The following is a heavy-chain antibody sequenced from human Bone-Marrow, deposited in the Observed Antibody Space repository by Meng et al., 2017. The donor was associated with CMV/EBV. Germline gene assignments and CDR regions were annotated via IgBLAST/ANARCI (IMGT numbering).Heavy chain of an antibody. CDR1: GYTFINYE. CDR3: ARPHITGTDYWYLDL. J-gene: IGHJ2*01. D-gene: IGHD1-20*01. CDR2: MNPNSGDT. Sequence: SGYTFINYEINWVRQATGQGLEWMGWMNPNSGDTGLAQKFQGRVTLTKDTSVSTAYMELSGLRSEDTAIYYCARPHITGTDYWYLDLWGRGSLVTVSS. V-gene: IGHV1-8*01.